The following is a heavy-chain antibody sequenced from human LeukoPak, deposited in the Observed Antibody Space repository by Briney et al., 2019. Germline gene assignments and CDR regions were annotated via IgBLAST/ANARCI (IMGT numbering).Heavy chain of an antibody. CDR1: GFTFSGSW. CDR3: ARGGVINYFDY. J-gene: IGHJ4*02. D-gene: IGHD3-10*01. CDR2: INPDGSIT. Sequence: GGSLRLSCAASGFTFSGSWMHWVRQAPGKGLAWVSRINPDGSITTYADSVKGRFTISRDNAKNSLYLQMNSLRAEDTALYYCARGGVINYFDYWGQGTLVTVSS. V-gene: IGHV3-74*01.